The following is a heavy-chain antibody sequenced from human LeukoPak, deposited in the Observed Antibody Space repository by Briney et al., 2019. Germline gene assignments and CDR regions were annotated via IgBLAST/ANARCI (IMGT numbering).Heavy chain of an antibody. J-gene: IGHJ4*02. CDR2: ISFDGSNK. V-gene: IGHV3-30*04. Sequence: GGSLRLSCAASGFTFSSYAMHWVRQAPGKGLEWVAVISFDGSNKYYADSVKGRFTLSRDNSKNTLYLQMNSLRAEDTAVYYCARASEDSRGHYQGFDSWGQGTLVTVSS. D-gene: IGHD3-22*01. CDR1: GFTFSSYA. CDR3: ARASEDSRGHYQGFDS.